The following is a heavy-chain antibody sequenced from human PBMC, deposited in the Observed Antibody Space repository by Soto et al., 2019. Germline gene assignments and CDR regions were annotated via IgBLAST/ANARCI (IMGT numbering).Heavy chain of an antibody. CDR2: ISYDGSNK. Sequence: GSLRLSCAASGFTFSSYAMHWVRQAPGKGLEWVAVISYDGSNKYHADSVKGRFTISRDNSKNTLYLQMNSLRAEDTAVYYCARDLDYYDSSGQFAYWGQGTLVTSPQ. J-gene: IGHJ4*02. V-gene: IGHV3-30-3*01. D-gene: IGHD3-22*01. CDR3: ARDLDYYDSSGQFAY. CDR1: GFTFSSYA.